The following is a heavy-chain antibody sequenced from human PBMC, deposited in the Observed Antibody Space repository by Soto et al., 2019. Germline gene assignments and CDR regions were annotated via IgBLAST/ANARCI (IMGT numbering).Heavy chain of an antibody. CDR2: INAGNGNT. CDR1: GYTFTSYA. Sequence: ASVKVSCKASGYTFTSYAMHWVRQAPGQRLEWMGWINAGNGNTKYSQKFQGRVTITRDTSASTAYMELSSLRSEDTAVYYCARDIVVVPAATTSMFGPWGQGTLVTVSS. CDR3: ARDIVVVPAATTSMFGP. V-gene: IGHV1-3*01. D-gene: IGHD2-2*01. J-gene: IGHJ5*02.